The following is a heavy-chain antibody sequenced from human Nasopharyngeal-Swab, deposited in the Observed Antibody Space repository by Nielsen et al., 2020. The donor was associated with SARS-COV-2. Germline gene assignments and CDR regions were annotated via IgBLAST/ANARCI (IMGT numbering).Heavy chain of an antibody. CDR2: ISSSGSTI. D-gene: IGHD6-6*01. V-gene: IGHV3-11*01. CDR1: GFTFSDYY. J-gene: IGHJ4*02. CDR3: ARESWYSSSPLSPGDY. Sequence: GRSLRLSCAASGFTFSDYYMSWIRQAPGKGLEWVSYISSSGSTIYYADSVKGRFTISRDNAKNSLYLQMNSLRAEDTAVYYCARESWYSSSPLSPGDYWGQGTLVTVSS.